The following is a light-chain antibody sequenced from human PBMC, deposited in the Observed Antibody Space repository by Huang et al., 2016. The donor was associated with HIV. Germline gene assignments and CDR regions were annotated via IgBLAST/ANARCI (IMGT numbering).Light chain of an antibody. CDR1: QSVLFSSNNRND. V-gene: IGKV4-1*01. J-gene: IGKJ1*01. CDR3: QQYYNTPRT. CDR2: WAS. Sequence: DIVMTQSPDSLAVSLGERATINCKSSQSVLFSSNNRNDLAWYQQKPGQPPKLLLYWASTWEAVVPDRFSGSGSGTDFTLTISSLQAEDVAVYYCQQYYNTPRTFGQGTKVEIK.